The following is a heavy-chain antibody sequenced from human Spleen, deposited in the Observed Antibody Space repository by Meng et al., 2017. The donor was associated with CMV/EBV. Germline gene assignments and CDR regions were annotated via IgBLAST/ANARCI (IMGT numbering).Heavy chain of an antibody. CDR1: VGSFSGYY. CDR2: IVHSGST. CDR3: AREHRDYFGSGTYYNMYWFDP. Sequence: SETLSLTCAVSVGSFSGYYWIWIRQTPGKGLEWIGEIVHSGSTNYNPSLKSRVTISVDTSKNQFSLMLRSVTAADTAVYYCAREHRDYFGSGTYYNMYWFDPWGQGTLVTVSS. V-gene: IGHV4-34*12. D-gene: IGHD3-10*01. J-gene: IGHJ5*02.